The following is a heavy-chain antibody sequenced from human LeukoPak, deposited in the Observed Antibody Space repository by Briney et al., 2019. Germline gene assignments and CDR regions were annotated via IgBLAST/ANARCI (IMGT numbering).Heavy chain of an antibody. Sequence: GGSLRLSCAASGFTFSSYSLNWVGRAPGTGLEWVSYISSSHSYIYYADSVKGRFTISRDNAKNSLYLQMNSLRAEDTAVYYCARDLLGSDYWGQGTLVTVSS. J-gene: IGHJ4*02. V-gene: IGHV3-21*01. CDR3: ARDLLGSDY. D-gene: IGHD7-27*01. CDR1: GFTFSSYS. CDR2: ISSSHSYI.